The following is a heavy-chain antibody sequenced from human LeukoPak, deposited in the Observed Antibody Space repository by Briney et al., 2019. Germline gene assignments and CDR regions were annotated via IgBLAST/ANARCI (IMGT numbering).Heavy chain of an antibody. CDR1: GGTFISYA. CDR2: IIPIFGTA. J-gene: IGHJ6*02. D-gene: IGHD3-16*01. V-gene: IGHV1-69*13. CDR3: ARGFGGYYYGMDV. Sequence: GASVKVSCKASGGTFISYAISWVRQAPGQGLEWMGGIIPIFGTANYAQEFQGRVTITADESTSTAYMELSSLRSEDTAVYYCARGFGGYYYGMDVWGQGTTVTVSS.